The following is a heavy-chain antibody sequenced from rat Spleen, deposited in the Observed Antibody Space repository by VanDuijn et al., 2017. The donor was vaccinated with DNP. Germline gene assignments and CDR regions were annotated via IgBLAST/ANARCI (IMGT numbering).Heavy chain of an antibody. Sequence: EVQLVESGGGLVQPGRSLKLSCAASGFTFSNYDMAWVRQAPTKGLEWVASLSPSGGSTYSRDSVKGRFTVSRDNAKSSLYLQMDSLRSEDTATYYCARRNTYYAMDAWGQGTSVTVSS. CDR1: GFTFSNYD. CDR3: ARRNTYYAMDA. CDR2: LSPSGGST. D-gene: IGHD4-2*01. V-gene: IGHV5-25*01. J-gene: IGHJ4*01.